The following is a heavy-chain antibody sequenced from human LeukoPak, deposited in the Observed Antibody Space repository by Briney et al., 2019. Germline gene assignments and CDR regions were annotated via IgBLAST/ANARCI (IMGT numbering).Heavy chain of an antibody. V-gene: IGHV3-53*04. J-gene: IGHJ6*02. CDR3: ASRGSGSYSSPHYYYYGMDV. D-gene: IGHD3-10*01. Sequence: PGGSLRLSCAASGFTVSSNYMSWVRQAPGKGLEWVSVIYSGGSTYYADSVKGRFTISRHNSKNTLYLQMNSLRSEDTAVYYCASRGSGSYSSPHYYYYGMDVWGQGTTVTVSS. CDR2: IYSGGST. CDR1: GFTVSSNY.